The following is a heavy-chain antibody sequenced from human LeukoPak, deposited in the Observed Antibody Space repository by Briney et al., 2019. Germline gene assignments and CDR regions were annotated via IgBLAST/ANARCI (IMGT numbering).Heavy chain of an antibody. CDR3: ARGIQLWLRLRRNNYFDY. V-gene: IGHV4-34*01. Sequence: NPSETLSLTCAVYGGSFSGYYWSWIRHPPGKGLGWVGEINHSGSTNYNPSLKSPVTISVDTSKNQFSLKLSSVTAADTAVYYCARGIQLWLRLRRNNYFDYWGQGTLVTVSS. J-gene: IGHJ4*02. D-gene: IGHD5-18*01. CDR2: INHSGST. CDR1: GGSFSGYY.